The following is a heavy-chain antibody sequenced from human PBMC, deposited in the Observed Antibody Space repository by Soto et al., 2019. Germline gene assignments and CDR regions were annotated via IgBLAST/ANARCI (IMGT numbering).Heavy chain of an antibody. CDR1: GYTFTSYD. CDR2: MNPNSGNT. V-gene: IGHV1-8*01. CDR3: ARGADFWSGYYGDY. D-gene: IGHD3-3*01. J-gene: IGHJ4*02. Sequence: QVQLVQSGAEVKKPGASVKVSCKASGYTFTSYDINWVRQATGQGLEWMGWMNPNSGNTGYAQKFQGRVTMTRNTSISTAYMALSSLRSEDTAVCYCARGADFWSGYYGDYWGQGTLVTVSS.